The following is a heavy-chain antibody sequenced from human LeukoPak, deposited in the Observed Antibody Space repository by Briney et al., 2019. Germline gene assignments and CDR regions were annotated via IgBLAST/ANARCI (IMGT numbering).Heavy chain of an antibody. J-gene: IGHJ6*02. CDR3: AREVWSYYYGMDV. D-gene: IGHD2-8*02. V-gene: IGHV1-2*02. CDR2: INPNSGGT. Sequence: QXREGVXWINPNSGGTNYAQKFQGRVTMTRDTSISTAYMELSRLRSDDTAVYYCAREVWSYYYGMDVWGQGTTVTVSS.